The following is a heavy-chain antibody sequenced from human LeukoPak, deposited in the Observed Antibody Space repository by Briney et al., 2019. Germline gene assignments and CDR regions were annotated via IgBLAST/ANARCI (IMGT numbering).Heavy chain of an antibody. V-gene: IGHV3-30-3*01. J-gene: IGHJ4*02. CDR1: GFTFSSYA. Sequence: GGSLRLSCAASGFTFSSYAMHWVRQAPGKGLEWVAVIAYDGSNKYYADSVKGRFTISRDNSKNTLYLQMNSLRAEDTAVYYCARALQGHMIVVVTLDYWGQGTLVTVSS. CDR3: ARALQGHMIVVVTLDY. D-gene: IGHD3-22*01. CDR2: IAYDGSNK.